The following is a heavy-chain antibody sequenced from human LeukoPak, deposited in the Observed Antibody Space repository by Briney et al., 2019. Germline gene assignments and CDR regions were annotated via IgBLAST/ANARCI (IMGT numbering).Heavy chain of an antibody. V-gene: IGHV3-21*04. CDR2: ISSSSSYI. CDR1: GFTFSSYS. D-gene: IGHD3-3*01. J-gene: IGHJ6*03. CDR3: ARGVYDFWSGYYPYYYYYYMDV. Sequence: GGSLRLSCAASGFTFSSYSMNWVRQAPGKGLEWVSFISSSSSYIYYADSVKGRFTISRDNAKNSLYVRMNSLRAEDTAVYYCARGVYDFWSGYYPYYYYYYMDVWGKGTTVTVSS.